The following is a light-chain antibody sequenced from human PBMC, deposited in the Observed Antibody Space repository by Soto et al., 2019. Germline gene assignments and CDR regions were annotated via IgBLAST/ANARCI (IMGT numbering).Light chain of an antibody. CDR2: EVS. V-gene: IGLV2-14*03. J-gene: IGLJ3*02. Sequence: QSVLTQPASVSGSPGQSITISCTGTSSDIGAYTYVSWYQQHPDKAPRLMIYEVSYRPSGVSDRFSGSKSGNTASLTISGLQPEDEAHYYCSSYTTSTIRVFGGGTKVTVL. CDR1: SSDIGAYTY. CDR3: SSYTTSTIRV.